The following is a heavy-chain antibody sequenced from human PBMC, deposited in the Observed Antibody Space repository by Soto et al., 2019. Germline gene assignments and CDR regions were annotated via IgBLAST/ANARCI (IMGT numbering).Heavy chain of an antibody. CDR2: IRNKANSYTT. Sequence: GGSLRLSCAASGFTFSDHYMDWVRQAPGKGLEWVGRIRNKANSYTTEYAASVKGRFTISRDDSKNSLFLQMNSLKTEDTAVYYCSRAGILTTPYYFDYWGQGTLVTVSS. CDR1: GFTFSDHY. CDR3: SRAGILTTPYYFDY. D-gene: IGHD4-4*01. V-gene: IGHV3-72*01. J-gene: IGHJ4*01.